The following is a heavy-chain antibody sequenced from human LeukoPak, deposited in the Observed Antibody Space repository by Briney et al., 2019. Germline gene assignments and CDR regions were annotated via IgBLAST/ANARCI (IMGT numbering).Heavy chain of an antibody. D-gene: IGHD3-22*01. V-gene: IGHV4-61*02. CDR2: IYTSGTT. CDR3: AREYYDSNKAPAFDI. Sequence: SETLSLTCTVSGGAISSGSYYWSWIRQSAGTGLEWIGRIYTSGTTNSNPSLKSRVTMSLDTSKNQFSLKLSSVTAADTAVYYCAREYYDSNKAPAFDIWGQGTMVTVSS. CDR1: GGAISSGSYY. J-gene: IGHJ3*02.